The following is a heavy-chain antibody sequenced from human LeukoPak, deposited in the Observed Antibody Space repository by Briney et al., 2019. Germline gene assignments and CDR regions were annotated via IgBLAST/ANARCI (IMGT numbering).Heavy chain of an antibody. Sequence: GGSLRLSCAASGFTFSSYAMSWVRQAPGKGLEWVSAIRGSGGSTYYADSVKGRFTISRDNSKNTLYLQMNSLRAEDTAVYYCAKVPDYGGNYDYWGQGTLVTVSS. CDR3: AKVPDYGGNYDY. V-gene: IGHV3-23*01. J-gene: IGHJ4*02. CDR2: IRGSGGST. D-gene: IGHD4-23*01. CDR1: GFTFSSYA.